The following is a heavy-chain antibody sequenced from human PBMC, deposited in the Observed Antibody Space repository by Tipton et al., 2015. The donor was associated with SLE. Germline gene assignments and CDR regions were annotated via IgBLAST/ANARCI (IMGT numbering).Heavy chain of an antibody. CDR1: GGSFSGYY. J-gene: IGHJ3*02. Sequence: TLSLTCAVYGGSFSGYYWSWIRQPPGKGLEWIVEINHSGSTNYNPSLKSRVTISVDTSKNQFSLKLSSVTAADTAVYYCARSNYDHIWGSYRASAAADAFDIWGKGTMVTVSS. D-gene: IGHD3-16*02. CDR3: ARSNYDHIWGSYRASAAADAFDI. V-gene: IGHV4-34*01. CDR2: INHSGST.